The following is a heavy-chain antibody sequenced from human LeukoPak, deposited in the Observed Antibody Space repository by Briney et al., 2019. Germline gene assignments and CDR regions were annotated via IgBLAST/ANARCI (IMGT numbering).Heavy chain of an antibody. Sequence: SETLSLTCTVSGGSISGSSYYWGWSRQPPGEGLEWIGSISSSGSTYYNPSLKSRLTISVDTSKNQFSLKLSSVTAADTAVYYCARPMVAATPGHYWGQGTPVTISS. D-gene: IGHD2-15*01. CDR2: ISSSGST. CDR3: ARPMVAATPGHY. CDR1: GGSISGSSYY. J-gene: IGHJ4*02. V-gene: IGHV4-39*01.